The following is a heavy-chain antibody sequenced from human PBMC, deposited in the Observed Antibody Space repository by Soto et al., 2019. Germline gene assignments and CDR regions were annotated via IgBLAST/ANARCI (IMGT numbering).Heavy chain of an antibody. J-gene: IGHJ4*02. V-gene: IGHV3-30*18. CDR3: AKDRGAMVDYFDY. CDR1: GFTFSSYG. Sequence: QVQLVESGGGVVQPGRSLRLSCAASGFTFSSYGMQWVRQAPGKGLEWVAVISYDGSNKYYADPVKGRFTISRDNSKNTLYLQMNSLRAEDTAVYYCAKDRGAMVDYFDYWGQGTLVTVSS. CDR2: ISYDGSNK. D-gene: IGHD5-18*01.